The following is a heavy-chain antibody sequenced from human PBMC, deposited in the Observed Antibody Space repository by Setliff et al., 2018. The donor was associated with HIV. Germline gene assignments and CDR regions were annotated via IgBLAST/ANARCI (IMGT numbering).Heavy chain of an antibody. J-gene: IGHJ4*02. CDR2: IRSKVYGGTI. V-gene: IGHV3-49*04. D-gene: IGHD7-27*01. Sequence: GESLRLSCPISGVTFGDSSMGWVRQAPGKGLEWVAFIRSKVYGGTIEYAASVTDRFTISRDDSKSIAYLQMKSLKTEDTATYYCASLRTGAAYFFDHWGQGTLVTVSS. CDR3: ASLRTGAAYFFDH. CDR1: GVTFGDSS.